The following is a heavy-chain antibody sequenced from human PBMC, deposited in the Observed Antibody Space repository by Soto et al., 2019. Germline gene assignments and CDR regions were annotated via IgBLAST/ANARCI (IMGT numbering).Heavy chain of an antibody. J-gene: IGHJ6*03. Sequence: PSETLSLTCTVSGGSISSYYWSWIRQPPGKGLEWIGYIYYSGSTNYNPSLKSRVTISVDTSKNQFSLKLSSVTAADTAVYYCARSRGGCSGGSCFSDDYYMDVWGKGTTVTVSS. CDR1: GGSISSYY. V-gene: IGHV4-59*01. CDR2: IYYSGST. D-gene: IGHD2-15*01. CDR3: ARSRGGCSGGSCFSDDYYMDV.